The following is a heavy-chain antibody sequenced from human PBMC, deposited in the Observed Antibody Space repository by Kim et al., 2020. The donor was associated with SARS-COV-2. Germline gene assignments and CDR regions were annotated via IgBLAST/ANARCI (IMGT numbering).Heavy chain of an antibody. Sequence: GGSLRLSCAASGFTFSSYAMSWVRQAPGKGLEWVSAISGSGGSTYYADSVKGRFTISRDNSKKTLYLQMNSLRAEDTAVYYCAKDLADTAMVPPFDYWGQGTLVTVSS. CDR2: ISGSGGST. CDR3: AKDLADTAMVPPFDY. V-gene: IGHV3-23*01. D-gene: IGHD5-18*01. J-gene: IGHJ4*02. CDR1: GFTFSSYA.